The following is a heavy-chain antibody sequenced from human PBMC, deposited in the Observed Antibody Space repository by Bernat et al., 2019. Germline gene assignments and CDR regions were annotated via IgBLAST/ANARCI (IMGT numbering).Heavy chain of an antibody. CDR3: ASTAVAGPYSGSYIDY. J-gene: IGHJ4*02. D-gene: IGHD1-26*01. CDR1: GFTFSSYG. CDR2: IWYDGSNK. V-gene: IGHV3-33*01. Sequence: QVQLVESGGGVVQPGRSLRLSCAASGFTFSSYGMHWVHQAPGKGLEWVAVIWYDGSNKYYADSVKGRFTISRDNSKNTLYLQMNSLRAEDTAVYYCASTAVAGPYSGSYIDYWGQGTLVTVSS.